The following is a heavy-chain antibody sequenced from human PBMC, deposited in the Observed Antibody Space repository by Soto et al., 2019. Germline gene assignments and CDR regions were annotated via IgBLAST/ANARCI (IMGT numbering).Heavy chain of an antibody. V-gene: IGHV1-3*01. CDR3: ARDHGDTRPFDY. Sequence: ASVKVSCKASVYTFTRYAMHWVRQAPGQRLEWMGWINAGNGNTKYSQKFQGRVTITRDTSASTAYMELSSLRSEDTAVYYCARDHGDTRPFDYWGQGTLVTVSS. CDR1: VYTFTRYA. J-gene: IGHJ4*02. CDR2: INAGNGNT. D-gene: IGHD3-9*01.